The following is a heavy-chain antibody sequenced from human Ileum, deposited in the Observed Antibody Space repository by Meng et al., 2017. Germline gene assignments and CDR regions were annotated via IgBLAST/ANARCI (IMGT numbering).Heavy chain of an antibody. CDR3: AREGLEMVTGPRTDAFDM. CDR2: IWYDGSTK. Sequence: GESLKISWVVSGFTFSRYAMHWVRQAPGRGLEWVAVIWYDGSTKYYRESVKCRFTISRDNSKNTLYLQMSSLRDEDTAVYYCAREGLEMVTGPRTDAFDMWGQGTTVTVSS. J-gene: IGHJ3*02. V-gene: IGHV3-33*01. D-gene: IGHD2-21*02. CDR1: GFTFSRYA.